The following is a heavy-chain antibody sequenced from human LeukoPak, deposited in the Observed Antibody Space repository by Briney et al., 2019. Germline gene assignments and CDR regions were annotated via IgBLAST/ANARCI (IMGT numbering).Heavy chain of an antibody. V-gene: IGHV3-30*18. Sequence: PGGSLRLSCAVSGITLTNYGMSWVRQAPGKGLEWVAVISDDASNEYYADSVKGRFTISRDNSKNTLYLQMNSLRAEDTAVFYCAKGGSGGWYTAFFDYWGQGTLVNVSS. CDR2: ISDDASNE. D-gene: IGHD6-19*01. CDR3: AKGGSGGWYTAFFDY. J-gene: IGHJ4*02. CDR1: GITLTNYG.